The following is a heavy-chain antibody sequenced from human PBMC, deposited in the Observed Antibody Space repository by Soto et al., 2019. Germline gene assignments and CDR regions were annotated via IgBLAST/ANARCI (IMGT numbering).Heavy chain of an antibody. J-gene: IGHJ4*02. CDR2: INHSGST. D-gene: IGHD3-16*02. Sequence: PSETLSLTCAVYGGSFSGYYWSWIRQPPGKGLEWIGEINHSGSTNYNPSLKSRVTISVDTSKNQFSLKLSSVTAADTAVYYCARLEGRSLWYQPITHFDYWSRRTLVTVSS. CDR3: ARLEGRSLWYQPITHFDY. V-gene: IGHV4-34*01. CDR1: GGSFSGYY.